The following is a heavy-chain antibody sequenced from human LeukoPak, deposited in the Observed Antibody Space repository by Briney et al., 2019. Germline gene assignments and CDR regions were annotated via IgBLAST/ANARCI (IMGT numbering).Heavy chain of an antibody. V-gene: IGHV3-23*01. CDR3: AKGSQESPRTILDAFDI. Sequence: AGGSLRLSCAASGFTFNSHAMSWVRQAPGKGLEWVSTLSGSAFTYYADSVKGRFTIPRDTSKNTLFLDMNTLRVEDTAVYYCAKGSQESPRTILDAFDIWGQGTMVSVSS. D-gene: IGHD1-1*01. CDR2: LSGSAFT. CDR1: GFTFNSHA. J-gene: IGHJ3*02.